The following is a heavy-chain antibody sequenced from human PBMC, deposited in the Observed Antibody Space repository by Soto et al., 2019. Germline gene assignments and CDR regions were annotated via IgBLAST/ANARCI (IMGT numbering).Heavy chain of an antibody. CDR2: MYWDDDK. V-gene: IGHV2-5*02. Sequence: QITLKESGPTVVKPTETLTLTCTFSGFSLTTSGVGVGWVRQSPGKAPEWLALMYWDDDKRYSTSLKSRLTITKDTSKHQVVLTMANVDPADTATYYCAHRVLRTVFGLVTTTAIYFDLWGQGTPVVVSS. CDR1: GFSLTTSGVG. J-gene: IGHJ4*02. CDR3: AHRVLRTVFGLVTTTAIYFDL. D-gene: IGHD3-3*01.